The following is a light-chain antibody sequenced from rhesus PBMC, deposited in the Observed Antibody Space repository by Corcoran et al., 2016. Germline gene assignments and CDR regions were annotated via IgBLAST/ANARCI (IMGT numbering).Light chain of an antibody. CDR2: DAS. J-gene: IGKJ4*01. CDR3: KQRNSYPLA. CDR1: QGISSY. V-gene: IGKV1-38*01. Sequence: DIQLTQSPSSLSASVGDRVTIPCRARQGISSYLAWDQQKSGKAPKLLVYDASNLQSGVPSRFSGSGSGTEFTLTISSLQPEDFAANYCKQRNSYPLAFGGGTKVEI.